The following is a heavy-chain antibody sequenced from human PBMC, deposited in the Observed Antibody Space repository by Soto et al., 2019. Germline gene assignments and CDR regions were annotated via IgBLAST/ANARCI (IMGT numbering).Heavy chain of an antibody. Sequence: GVSLRLSCAAAGLNFDDYCMSWARQAPGKGLEWVSGVNWNGGSTGYADSVKGRFTISRDNAKNSLYLQMNSLRAEDTAFYYCVRGASLNFDYWGQGTLVTVSS. J-gene: IGHJ4*02. D-gene: IGHD1-26*01. V-gene: IGHV3-20*04. CDR2: VNWNGGST. CDR3: VRGASLNFDY. CDR1: GLNFDDYC.